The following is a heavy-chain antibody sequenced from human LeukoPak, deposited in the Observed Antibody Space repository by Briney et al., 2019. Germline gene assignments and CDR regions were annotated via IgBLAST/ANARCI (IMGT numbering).Heavy chain of an antibody. CDR2: ISAYNGNT. D-gene: IGHD2-21*02. Sequence: ASVKVSCKASGYTFTSYGISWVRQAPGQGLEWMGWISAYNGNTNYAQKLQGRVTMTTDTSTSTAYMERRSLRSDDTAVYYCARSLVVVTAINAFDIWGQGTMVTVSS. CDR1: GYTFTSYG. V-gene: IGHV1-18*01. J-gene: IGHJ3*02. CDR3: ARSLVVVTAINAFDI.